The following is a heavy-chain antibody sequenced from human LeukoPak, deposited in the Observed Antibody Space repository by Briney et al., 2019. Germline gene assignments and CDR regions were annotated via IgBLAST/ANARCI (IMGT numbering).Heavy chain of an antibody. CDR2: ISWNSGSI. Sequence: PGGSLRLSCAASGFTFDDYAMHWVRQAPGKGLEWVSGISWNSGSIGYADSVKGRFTISRDNAKNSPYLQMNSLRAEDTALYYCAKDNFPYCSSTSCYDAFDIWGQGTMVTVSS. V-gene: IGHV3-9*01. J-gene: IGHJ3*02. CDR3: AKDNFPYCSSTSCYDAFDI. D-gene: IGHD2-2*01. CDR1: GFTFDDYA.